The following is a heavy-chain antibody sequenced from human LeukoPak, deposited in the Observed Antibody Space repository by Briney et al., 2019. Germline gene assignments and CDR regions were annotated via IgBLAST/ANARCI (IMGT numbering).Heavy chain of an antibody. Sequence: GGSLRLSCAASGFTFSSYEMNWVRQAPGKGLEWVSYISSSGSTIYYADSVKGRFTISRDNAKNSLYLQMNSLRAEDTAVYYCARAPPRPGIVVVITTGPFDYWGQGTLVTVSS. CDR2: ISSSGSTI. J-gene: IGHJ4*02. CDR3: ARAPPRPGIVVVITTGPFDY. V-gene: IGHV3-48*03. CDR1: GFTFSSYE. D-gene: IGHD3-22*01.